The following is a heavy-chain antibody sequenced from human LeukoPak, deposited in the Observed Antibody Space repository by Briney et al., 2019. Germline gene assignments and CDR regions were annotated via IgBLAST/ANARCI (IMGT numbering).Heavy chain of an antibody. D-gene: IGHD1-7*01. CDR1: GGSISSYY. CDR3: ARGVRGSTSWNSYYNYFYLDV. CDR2: IYYSGST. J-gene: IGHJ6*03. V-gene: IGHV4-59*12. Sequence: SETLSLTCTVSGGSISSYYWSWIRQPPGKGLEWIEYIYYSGSTNYYPSLTSRATLSIDTSKNQFSLKLSSVTVADTAVYYCARGVRGSTSWNSYYNYFYLDVWGKGTTVTVSS.